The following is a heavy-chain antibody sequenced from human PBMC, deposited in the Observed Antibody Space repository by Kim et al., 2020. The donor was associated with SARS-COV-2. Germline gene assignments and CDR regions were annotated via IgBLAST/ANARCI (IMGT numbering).Heavy chain of an antibody. D-gene: IGHD6-13*01. CDR1: GGSISSYY. Sequence: SETLSLTCTVSGGSISSYYWSWIRQPPGKGLEWIGYIYYSGSTNYNPSLKSRVTISVDTSKNQFSLKMSSVTAADTAVYYCASTSRPYSSRWMLFDYWGQGTLVTVSS. CDR2: IYYSGST. CDR3: ASTSRPYSSRWMLFDY. V-gene: IGHV4-59*13. J-gene: IGHJ4*02.